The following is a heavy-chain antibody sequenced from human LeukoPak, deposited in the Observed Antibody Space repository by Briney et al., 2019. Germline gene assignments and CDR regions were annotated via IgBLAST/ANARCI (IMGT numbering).Heavy chain of an antibody. CDR3: ARNMITFGGVIAGGFDY. Sequence: PSETLSLTCTVSGGSISSGDYYWSWIRQPPGKGLEWIGYIYYSGSTYYNPSLKSRVTISVDTSKNQFSLKLSSVTAADTAVYYCARNMITFGGVIAGGFDYWGQGTLVTVSS. V-gene: IGHV4-30-4*01. J-gene: IGHJ4*02. D-gene: IGHD3-16*02. CDR2: IYYSGST. CDR1: GGSISSGDYY.